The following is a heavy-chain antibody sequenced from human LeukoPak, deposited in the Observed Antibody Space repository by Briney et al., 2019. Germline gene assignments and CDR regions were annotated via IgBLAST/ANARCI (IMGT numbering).Heavy chain of an antibody. CDR3: AKGTRYDILTGYYGYFDY. CDR2: ISWNSGSI. Sequence: PGGSLRLSCAASGFTFDEHAMHWVRHAPGKGLEWVSGISWNSGSIGYADSVKGRFTISRDNAKNSLYLQMNSLRAEDTALYYCAKGTRYDILTGYYGYFDYWGQGTLVTVSS. D-gene: IGHD3-9*01. CDR1: GFTFDEHA. V-gene: IGHV3-9*01. J-gene: IGHJ4*02.